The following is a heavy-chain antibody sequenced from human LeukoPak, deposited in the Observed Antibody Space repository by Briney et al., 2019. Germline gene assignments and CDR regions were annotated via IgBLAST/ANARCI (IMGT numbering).Heavy chain of an antibody. CDR1: GFTVSSNY. CDR2: IYSGGST. J-gene: IGHJ4*02. D-gene: IGHD3-10*01. Sequence: GGSLRLSCAASGFTVSSNYMSWVRQAPGKGLEWVSVIYSGGSTYYADSVKGRFTISRDNSKNTLYLQMNSLRAEDTAVYYCAKDLFGRYSRDYWGQGTLVTVSS. V-gene: IGHV3-53*01. CDR3: AKDLFGRYSRDY.